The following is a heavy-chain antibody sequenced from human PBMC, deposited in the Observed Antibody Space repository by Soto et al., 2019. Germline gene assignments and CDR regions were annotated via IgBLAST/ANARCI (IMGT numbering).Heavy chain of an antibody. CDR3: AKNGCSYPACYPYYYYVDV. V-gene: IGHV3-23*01. CDR1: GFTFSSYA. CDR2: LTVTGDSA. Sequence: GGSLRLSCAASGFTFSSYAMSWVRQAPGKGLEWVSNLTVTGDSAFYSDSVKGRFTISRDISKSTLYLQMNSLRAEDTAVYYCAKNGCSYPACYPYYYYVDVWGRGTTVTVSS. D-gene: IGHD2-15*01. J-gene: IGHJ6*03.